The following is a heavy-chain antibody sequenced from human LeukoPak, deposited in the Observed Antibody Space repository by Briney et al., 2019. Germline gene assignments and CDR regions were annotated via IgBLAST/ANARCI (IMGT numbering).Heavy chain of an antibody. J-gene: IGHJ5*02. Sequence: PSETLSLTCTVPGGSISSYYWSWIRQPPGKGLEWIGYIYYSGSTNYNPSLKSRVTISVDTSKNQFSLKLSSVTAADTAVYYCAREGTVTTYFDPWGQGTLVTVSS. V-gene: IGHV4-59*01. CDR1: GGSISSYY. CDR3: AREGTVTTYFDP. D-gene: IGHD4-17*01. CDR2: IYYSGST.